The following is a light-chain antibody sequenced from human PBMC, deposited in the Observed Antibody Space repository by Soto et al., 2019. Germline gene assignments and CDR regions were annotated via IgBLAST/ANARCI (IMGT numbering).Light chain of an antibody. Sequence: QSVLTQPPSVSAAPGQKVTMSCSGSSSNIGGNSVSWYQQLPGTAPKLLIYDDNKRPSGIPDRFSGSKSGTSATLGITGFQTGDEADYYCGSWDSTLSSYVFGNGTKVTV. J-gene: IGLJ1*01. CDR1: SSNIGGNS. CDR2: DDN. CDR3: GSWDSTLSSYV. V-gene: IGLV1-51*01.